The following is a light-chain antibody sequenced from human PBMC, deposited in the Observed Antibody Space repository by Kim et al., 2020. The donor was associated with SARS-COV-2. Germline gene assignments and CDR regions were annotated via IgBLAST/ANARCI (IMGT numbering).Light chain of an antibody. V-gene: IGKV1-39*01. CDR2: AAS. CDR1: QSISSY. Sequence: DIQMTQSPSSLSASVGDRVTITCRASQSISSYLNWYQQKPGKAPKLLIYAASSLQSGVPSRFSGSGSGTDFTLTISSLQPEDFATYSCKQNYSTPRTIGQGTRVHIK. J-gene: IGKJ1*01. CDR3: KQNYSTPRT.